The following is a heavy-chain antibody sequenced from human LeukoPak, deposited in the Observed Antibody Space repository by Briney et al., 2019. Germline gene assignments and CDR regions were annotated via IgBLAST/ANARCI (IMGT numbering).Heavy chain of an antibody. CDR2: ITMSGDGT. J-gene: IGHJ4*02. D-gene: IGHD3-10*01. CDR1: GFTFRLYA. Sequence: GGSLRLSCATSGFTFRLYAMSWVRQAPGKGLEWVSGITMSGDGTHYADSVKGRFTISRDNSKSTLYLQMNSLRADDTAIYYCAKDSVYWGQGPRVTVSS. V-gene: IGHV3-23*01. CDR3: AKDSVY.